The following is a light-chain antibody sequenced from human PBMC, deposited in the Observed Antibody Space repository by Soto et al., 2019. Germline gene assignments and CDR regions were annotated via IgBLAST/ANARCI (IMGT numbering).Light chain of an antibody. CDR1: QSLSSW. J-gene: IGKJ1*01. V-gene: IGKV1-5*01. Sequence: RRPQSQYPLSASVGDRAPITFRASQSLSSWLAWYQQKPGKAPKLLIYDASSLESGVPSRFSGSGSGTEFTLTISSLQPDDFATYYCQQYNSSPCTFGQGTNVDIK. CDR2: DAS. CDR3: QQYNSSPCT.